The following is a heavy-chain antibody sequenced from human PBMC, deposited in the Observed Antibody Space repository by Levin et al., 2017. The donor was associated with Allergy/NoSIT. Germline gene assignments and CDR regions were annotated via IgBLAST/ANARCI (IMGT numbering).Heavy chain of an antibody. J-gene: IGHJ6*02. CDR3: ARGGSWGATRDTNGMDV. V-gene: IGHV1-8*01. D-gene: IGHD3-16*01. CDR2: INPNSGNT. CDR1: GYTFISYD. Sequence: ASVKVSCKASGYTFISYDINWVRQATGQGLEWMGWINPNSGNTGYAQTFQGRVIITRNTSTRTVYMELPILTSEDTAVYYCARGGSWGATRDTNGMDVWGHGTTVTVSS.